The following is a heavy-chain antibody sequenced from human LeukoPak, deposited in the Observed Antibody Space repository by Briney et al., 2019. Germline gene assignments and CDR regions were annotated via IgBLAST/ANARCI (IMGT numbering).Heavy chain of an antibody. CDR2: IYYSGST. J-gene: IGHJ3*02. V-gene: IGHV4-59*01. CDR3: ARWCSSTSCYAAFDI. D-gene: IGHD2-2*01. CDR1: GGSISSYH. Sequence: SETLSLTCTVSGGSISSYHWSWIRQPPGKGLEWIGYIYYSGSTNYNPSLKSRVTISVDTSKNQFSLKLSSVTAADTAVYYCARWCSSTSCYAAFDIWGQGTMVTVSS.